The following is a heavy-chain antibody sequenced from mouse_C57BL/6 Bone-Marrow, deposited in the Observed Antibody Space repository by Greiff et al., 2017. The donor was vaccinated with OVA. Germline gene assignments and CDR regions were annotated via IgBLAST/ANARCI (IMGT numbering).Heavy chain of an antibody. CDR3: TTKGVYSNYAMDY. Sequence: VQLQQSGAELVRPGASVKLSCTASGFNIKDDYMHWVKQRPEQGLEWIGWIDPEKGDTEYASKFQGKATITADTSSNTAYLQLSSLTSEDTAVYYCTTKGVYSNYAMDYWGQGTSVTVSS. D-gene: IGHD1-3*01. CDR2: IDPEKGDT. J-gene: IGHJ4*01. CDR1: GFNIKDDY. V-gene: IGHV14-4*01.